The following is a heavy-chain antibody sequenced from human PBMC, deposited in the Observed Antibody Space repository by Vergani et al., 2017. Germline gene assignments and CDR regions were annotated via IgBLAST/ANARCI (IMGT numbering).Heavy chain of an antibody. CDR2: ISGSGGST. CDR3: AKSQTYCGGDCLNYYGLDV. CDR1: GFTFSSYA. V-gene: IGHV3-23*01. D-gene: IGHD2-21*02. Sequence: EVQLLESGGGLVQPGGSLRLSCAASGFTFSSYAMSWVRQAPGKGLEWVSAISGSGGSTYYADSVKGRFTISRDNSKNTLYLQMNSLRVEDTAVYYCAKSQTYCGGDCLNYYGLDVWGQGTTVTVSS. J-gene: IGHJ6*02.